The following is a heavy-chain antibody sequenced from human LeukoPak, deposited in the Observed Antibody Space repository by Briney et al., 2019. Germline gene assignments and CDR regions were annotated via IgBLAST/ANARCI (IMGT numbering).Heavy chain of an antibody. CDR2: IYYRGST. CDR1: GGSISSSSYY. CDR3: ARLRIVGATPDYFDY. Sequence: MPSGTLSLTCTVSGGSISSSSYYWGWIRQPPGKGREWIGSIYYRGSTYYNPSLKSRVTISVDTSKNQFSLKLSSVTAADTAAYYCARLRIVGATPDYFDYWGQGTLVTVSS. J-gene: IGHJ4*02. V-gene: IGHV4-39*01. D-gene: IGHD1-26*01.